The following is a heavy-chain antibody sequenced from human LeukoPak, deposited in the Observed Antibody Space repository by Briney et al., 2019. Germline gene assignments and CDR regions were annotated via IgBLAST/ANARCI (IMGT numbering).Heavy chain of an antibody. Sequence: SETLSLTCAVYGGSFSGYYWSWIRQPPGKGLEWIGEINHSGSTNYNPSLKSRVTISVDTSKNQFSLKLSSVTAADTAVYYCARAVLGRYYYYYYMYVWGKGTTVTVSS. CDR2: INHSGST. CDR1: GGSFSGYY. J-gene: IGHJ6*03. CDR3: ARAVLGRYYYYYYMYV. V-gene: IGHV4-34*01. D-gene: IGHD7-27*01.